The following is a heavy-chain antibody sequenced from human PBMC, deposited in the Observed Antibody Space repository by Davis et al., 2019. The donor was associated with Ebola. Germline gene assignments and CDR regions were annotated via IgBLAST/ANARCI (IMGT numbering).Heavy chain of an antibody. J-gene: IGHJ4*02. D-gene: IGHD2-15*01. V-gene: IGHV4-34*08. CDR1: GFTFSSYS. Sequence: ESLKISCAASGFTFSSYSMNWVRQPPGKGLEWIGEINHSGSTNYNPSLKSRVTISVDTSKNQFSLKLSSVTAADTAVYYCARGRWFDYWGQGTLVTVSS. CDR2: INHSGST. CDR3: ARGRWFDY.